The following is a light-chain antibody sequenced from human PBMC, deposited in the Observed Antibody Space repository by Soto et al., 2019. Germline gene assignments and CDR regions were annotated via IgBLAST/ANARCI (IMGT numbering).Light chain of an antibody. J-gene: IGLJ2*01. V-gene: IGLV2-14*01. CDR1: SSDVGGYNY. CDR2: DVS. CDR3: SSYTSSSTAQGVV. Sequence: QSALTQPASVSGSPGQSITISCTGTSSDVGGYNYVSWYQQHPGKAPKLMIYDVSNRPSGVSNRFSGSKSGNTASLTISGLQAEDEADYYCSSYTSSSTAQGVVFGGGTKLTVL.